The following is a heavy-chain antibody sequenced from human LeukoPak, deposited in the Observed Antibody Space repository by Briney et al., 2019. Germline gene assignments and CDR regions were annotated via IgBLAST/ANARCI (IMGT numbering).Heavy chain of an antibody. D-gene: IGHD3-22*01. V-gene: IGHV3-33*01. J-gene: IGHJ6*02. Sequence: GGSLRLSCAASGFTFSSYGMHWVRQAPGKGLEWVAVIWYDGSNKYYADSVKGRFTISRDNSKNTLYLQMNSLRAEDTAVYYCAREGPREYYDSSGYWYYYYGMDVWGQGTTVTVSS. CDR2: IWYDGSNK. CDR1: GFTFSSYG. CDR3: AREGPREYYDSSGYWYYYYGMDV.